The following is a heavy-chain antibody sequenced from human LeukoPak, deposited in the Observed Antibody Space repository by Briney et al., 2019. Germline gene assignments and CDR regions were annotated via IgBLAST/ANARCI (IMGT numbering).Heavy chain of an antibody. V-gene: IGHV3-21*04. Sequence: PGGSLRLSCAASGFTFSSYSMNWVRQAPGKGLEWVSSISSSSSYIYYADSVKGRFTISRDNAKNSLYLQMDSLRVEDTALYYCARGIRFLEWLSGFDYWGQGTLVTVSS. CDR2: ISSSSSYI. D-gene: IGHD3-3*01. CDR1: GFTFSSYS. CDR3: ARGIRFLEWLSGFDY. J-gene: IGHJ4*02.